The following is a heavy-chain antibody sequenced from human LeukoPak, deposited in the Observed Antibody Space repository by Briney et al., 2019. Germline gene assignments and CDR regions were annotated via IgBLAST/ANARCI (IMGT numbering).Heavy chain of an antibody. CDR2: ISSGSGTI. CDR3: AREFVLRFFEGYMDV. J-gene: IGHJ6*03. Sequence: GGSLRLSCAASGFTFRSYSMNWVRQAPGKGLEWVSYISSGSGTIYYADSVKGRFTISRDNAKNSLYLQMNSLRTEDTAVYYCAREFVLRFFEGYMDVWGEGTTVTVSS. V-gene: IGHV3-48*01. D-gene: IGHD3-3*01. CDR1: GFTFRSYS.